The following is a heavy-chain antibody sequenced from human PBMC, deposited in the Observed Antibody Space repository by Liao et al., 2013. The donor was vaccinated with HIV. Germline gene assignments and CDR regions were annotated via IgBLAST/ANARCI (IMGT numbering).Heavy chain of an antibody. D-gene: IGHD5-12*01. CDR1: GGSITSGSFS. J-gene: IGHJ4*02. V-gene: IGHV4-30-2*01. CDR2: VYHSGST. CDR3: ARGGYRFDY. Sequence: QVQLQESGSGLVKPSETLSLTCTVSGGSITSGSFSWSWIRQPPGKGLEWIGYVYHSGSTYYNPSLKSRVTVSIDRSKNQFSLKLSSVTAADTAVYYCARGGYRFDYWGQGTLVTVSS.